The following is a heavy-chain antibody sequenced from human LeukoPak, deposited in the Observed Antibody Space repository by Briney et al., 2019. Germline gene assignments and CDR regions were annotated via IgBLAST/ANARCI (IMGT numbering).Heavy chain of an antibody. V-gene: IGHV5-51*01. Sequence: GESLKISCKGSGYSFTSYWIGWVRQMPGKGLEWMGIIYPGDSDTRYSPSFQGQVTISADKSISTAYLQWSSLKASDTAMYYCARTYCSSTTCRNWFDPWGQGTLVTVSS. CDR2: IYPGDSDT. D-gene: IGHD2-2*01. CDR1: GYSFTSYW. CDR3: ARTYCSSTTCRNWFDP. J-gene: IGHJ5*02.